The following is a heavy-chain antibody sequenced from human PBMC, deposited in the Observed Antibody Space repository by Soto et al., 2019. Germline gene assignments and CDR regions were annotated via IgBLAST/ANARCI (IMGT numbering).Heavy chain of an antibody. CDR2: IIPMFGTT. Sequence: QVPLVQSGAEVKKPGSSVKVSCKTSGGTFSSHALTWLRQAPGQGLEWMGGIIPMFGTTYTSQKFQGRVAISADETTSTLELSSLRSEDTALYFCARCDVCYPGGDDAFDLWGQGTTVIVSS. V-gene: IGHV1-69*01. CDR3: ARCDVCYPGGDDAFDL. D-gene: IGHD2-21*02. CDR1: GGTFSSHA. J-gene: IGHJ3*01.